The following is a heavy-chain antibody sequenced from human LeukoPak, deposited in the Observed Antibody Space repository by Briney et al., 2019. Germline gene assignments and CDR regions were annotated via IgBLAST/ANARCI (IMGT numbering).Heavy chain of an antibody. V-gene: IGHV3-48*02. CDR3: ARGYAGTVFDY. Sequence: GGSLRLSCAASGFTFSTYSMNWVRQAPGKGLEWVSYISGSSSTIYYADSVKGRFTISRDNAKNSQYLQMNSLRDEDTAVYYCARGYAGTVFDYWGQGTLVTVSS. J-gene: IGHJ4*02. D-gene: IGHD1-1*01. CDR1: GFTFSTYS. CDR2: ISGSSSTI.